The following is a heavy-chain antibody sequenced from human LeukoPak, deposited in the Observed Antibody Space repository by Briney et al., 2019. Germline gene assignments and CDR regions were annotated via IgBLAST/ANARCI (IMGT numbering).Heavy chain of an antibody. CDR3: ARVGESGYYHLYYYHYGMDV. D-gene: IGHD3-3*01. J-gene: IGHJ6*02. CDR2: MNPNSGNT. CDR1: GYTFTSYD. V-gene: IGHV1-8*01. Sequence: ASVKVSCKASGYTFTSYDINWVRQATGQGLEWMGWMNPNSGNTGYAQKFQGRVTMTRNTSISTAYMELSSLRSEDTAVYYCARVGESGYYHLYYYHYGMDVWGQGTTVTVSS.